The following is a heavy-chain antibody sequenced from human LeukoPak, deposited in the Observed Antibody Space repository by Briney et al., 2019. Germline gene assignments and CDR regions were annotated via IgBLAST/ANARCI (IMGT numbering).Heavy chain of an antibody. D-gene: IGHD3-22*01. CDR1: GGSISSYY. CDR3: ARTGWSSGNRDYFDY. V-gene: IGHV4-59*04. CDR2: IYYSGSA. Sequence: KASETLSLTCTVSGGSISSYYWSWIRQPPGKGLEWIGYIYYSGSAYYNPSLKGRVTMSLDPSKNQFSLKVKSVTAVDTAVYFCARTGWSSGNRDYFDYWGQGTLVTVSS. J-gene: IGHJ4*02.